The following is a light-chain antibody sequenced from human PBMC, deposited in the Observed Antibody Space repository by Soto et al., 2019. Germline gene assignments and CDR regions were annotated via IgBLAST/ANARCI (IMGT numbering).Light chain of an antibody. CDR3: TSYTSSSTPYV. CDR1: SSDVGGYTY. CDR2: DVS. V-gene: IGLV2-14*01. Sequence: QSVLTQPASVSGSPGQSITISCAGTSSDVGGYTYVSWYQQHPGKAPKLMIYDVSNRPSGVSNRFSGSKSGNTASLTISGLQAEDEVDYYCTSYTSSSTPYVFGGGTKVTVL. J-gene: IGLJ1*01.